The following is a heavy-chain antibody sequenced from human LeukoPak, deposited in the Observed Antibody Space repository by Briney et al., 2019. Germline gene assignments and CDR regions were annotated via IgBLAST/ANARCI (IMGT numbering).Heavy chain of an antibody. Sequence: GGSLRLSCAASGFTFSSYSMNWVRQALGKGPEWVSVISASGGTTYYADSVKGRFTISRDNSKNTLYLQMNSLRAEDTAVYYCANTITGSYFRLDFWGQGTLVTVSS. D-gene: IGHD3-10*01. CDR3: ANTITGSYFRLDF. CDR2: ISASGGTT. V-gene: IGHV3-23*01. J-gene: IGHJ4*02. CDR1: GFTFSSYS.